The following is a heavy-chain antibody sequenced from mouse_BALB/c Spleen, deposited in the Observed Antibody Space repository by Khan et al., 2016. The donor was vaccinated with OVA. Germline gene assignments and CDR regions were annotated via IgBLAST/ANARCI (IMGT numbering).Heavy chain of an antibody. Sequence: QVQLQQSGAELAKPGASVKMSCKASGYMFSSYWMNWVKQRPGQGLEWIGYINPSSGYTEYNQKFKDKATLTADKSSSTAYMQLSSLTSEDCADYYCAKSGYGSLAYWGQGTLVTVSA. V-gene: IGHV1-7*01. D-gene: IGHD1-1*01. CDR1: GYMFSSYW. CDR3: AKSGYGSLAY. J-gene: IGHJ3*01. CDR2: INPSSGYT.